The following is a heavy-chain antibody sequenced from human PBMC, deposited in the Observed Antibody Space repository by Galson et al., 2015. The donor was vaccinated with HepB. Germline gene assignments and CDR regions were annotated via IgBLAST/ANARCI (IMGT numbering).Heavy chain of an antibody. CDR1: GFTFSSYA. CDR3: ARDVAVEGPGYFDY. CDR2: ISYDGSNK. D-gene: IGHD6-19*01. Sequence: SLRLSCAASGFTFSSYATHWVRQAPGKGLEWVAVISYDGSNKYYADSVKGRFTISRDNSKNTLYLQMNSLRAEDTAVYYCARDVAVEGPGYFDYWGQGTLVTVSS. J-gene: IGHJ4*02. V-gene: IGHV3-30-3*01.